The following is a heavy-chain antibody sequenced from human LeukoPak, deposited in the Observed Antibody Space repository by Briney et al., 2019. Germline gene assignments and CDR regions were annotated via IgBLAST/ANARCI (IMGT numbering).Heavy chain of an antibody. V-gene: IGHV3-23*01. D-gene: IGHD1-7*01. Sequence: PGGSLRLSCAASGFTFSSYAMSWVRQAPGKGLEWVSAISGSGGSTYCADSVKGRFTISRDNSKNTLYLQMNSLRAEDTAVYYCAKDQNWNYGYYFDYWGQGTLVTVSS. CDR3: AKDQNWNYGYYFDY. CDR1: GFTFSSYA. J-gene: IGHJ4*02. CDR2: ISGSGGST.